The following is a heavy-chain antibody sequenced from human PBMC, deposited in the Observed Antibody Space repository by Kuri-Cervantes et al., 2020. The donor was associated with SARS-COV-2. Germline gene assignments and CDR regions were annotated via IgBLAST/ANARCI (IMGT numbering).Heavy chain of an antibody. V-gene: IGHV1-18*04. Sequence: ASVKVSCKASGYTFTSYGISWVRQAPGQGLEWMGWISAYNGNTNYAQKLQGRVTMTTDTSTSTAYMELSSLRSEDTAVYYCARYSGYEEYFDYWGQGTLVTVSS. J-gene: IGHJ4*02. CDR2: ISAYNGNT. CDR1: GYTFTSYG. D-gene: IGHD5-12*01. CDR3: ARYSGYEEYFDY.